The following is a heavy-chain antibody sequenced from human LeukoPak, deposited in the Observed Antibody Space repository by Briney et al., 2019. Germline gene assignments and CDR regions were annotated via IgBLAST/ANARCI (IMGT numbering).Heavy chain of an antibody. CDR3: AQDVPIERVPGVGPGS. CDR2: ISYDGSNK. CDR1: GFTFSSYG. V-gene: IGHV3-30*18. Sequence: GRSLRLSCAASGFTFSSYGMHWVRQAPGKGLEWVAVISYDGSNKYYADSVKGRFTISRDNSKNTLYLQMSSLRSEDTAVYFCAQDVPIERVPGVGPGSWGQGTLVIVSS. D-gene: IGHD2-8*01. J-gene: IGHJ5*02.